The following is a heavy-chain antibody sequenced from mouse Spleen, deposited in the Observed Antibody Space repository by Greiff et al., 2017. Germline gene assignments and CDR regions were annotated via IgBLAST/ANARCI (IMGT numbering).Heavy chain of an antibody. V-gene: IGHV1-55*01. Sequence: VKLQQPGAELVKPGASVKMSCKASGYTFTSYWITWVKQRPGQGLEWIGDIYPGSGSTNYNEKFKSKATLTVDTSSSTAYMQLSSLTSEDSAVYYCARGATVVAEDAMDYWGQGTSVTVSS. CDR1: GYTFTSYW. D-gene: IGHD1-1*01. CDR2: IYPGSGST. CDR3: ARGATVVAEDAMDY. J-gene: IGHJ4*01.